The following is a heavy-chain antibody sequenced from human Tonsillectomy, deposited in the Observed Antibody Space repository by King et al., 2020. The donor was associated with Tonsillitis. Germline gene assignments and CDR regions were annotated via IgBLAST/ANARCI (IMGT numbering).Heavy chain of an antibody. CDR2: IKNKSAGGTT. D-gene: IGHD6-6*01. V-gene: IGHV3-15*01. CDR1: GFTFSNAW. Sequence: VQLVESGGDLVKPGGSLRLSCAASGFTFSNAWMSWARQASGKGLEGVGRIKNKSAGGTTDYAAPVKGSFTISRDDSKNTLYLQMNSLETEDTAVYYCTTDRGIAVRPIFDSWGQGTLVTVSS. J-gene: IGHJ4*02. CDR3: TTDRGIAVRPIFDS.